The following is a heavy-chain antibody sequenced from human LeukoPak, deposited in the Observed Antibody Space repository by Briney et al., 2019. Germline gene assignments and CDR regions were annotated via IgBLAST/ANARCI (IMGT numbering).Heavy chain of an antibody. CDR2: ISYDGGNK. CDR1: GFTFSSYA. D-gene: IGHD3-22*01. CDR3: ASDNDSSGYEY. Sequence: PGGSLRLSCAASGFTFSSYAMHWVRQAPGKGLEWVAVISYDGGNKYYADSVKGRFTISRDNSKNTLYLQMNSLRAEDTAVYYCASDNDSSGYEYWGQGTLVTVSS. V-gene: IGHV3-30-3*01. J-gene: IGHJ4*02.